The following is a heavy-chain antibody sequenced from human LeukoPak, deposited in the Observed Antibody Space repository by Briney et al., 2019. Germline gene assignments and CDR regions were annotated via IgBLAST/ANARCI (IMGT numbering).Heavy chain of an antibody. CDR3: ARGGCSSSSCYYYYGMDV. CDR2: ISYSGST. Sequence: SETLSLTCTVSGGSISSSYWSWIRQPPGKGLEWIGYISYSGSTNYNPSLTSRVTISVDTSKNQFSLKLSSVTAADTALYYCARGGCSSSSCYYYYGMDVWGQGTTVTVSS. D-gene: IGHD2-2*01. J-gene: IGHJ6*02. CDR1: GGSISSSY. V-gene: IGHV4-59*01.